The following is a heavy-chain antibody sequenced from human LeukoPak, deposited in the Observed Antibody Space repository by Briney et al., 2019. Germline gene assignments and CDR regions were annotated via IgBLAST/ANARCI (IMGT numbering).Heavy chain of an antibody. CDR1: GFTFSSYE. J-gene: IGHJ4*02. CDR3: ATGGNILTGYDDFDY. Sequence: GGSLRLSCAASGFTFSSYEMNWVRQAPGKELEWVAYISGSSSTIYYADSVKGRFTISRDNAKNSLYLQMNSLRAEDTAVYYCATGGNILTGYDDFDYWGRGALVTVSS. CDR2: ISGSSSTI. D-gene: IGHD3-9*01. V-gene: IGHV3-48*03.